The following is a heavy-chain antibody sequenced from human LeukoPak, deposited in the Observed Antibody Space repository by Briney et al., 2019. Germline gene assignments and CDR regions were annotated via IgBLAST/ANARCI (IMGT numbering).Heavy chain of an antibody. D-gene: IGHD5-18*01. CDR3: ARSSYSLFDY. CDR1: GYSISSGYY. Sequence: SETLSLTCTVSGYSISSGYYWGWIRQPPVKGLEWIGNIYHSGSTYYNPSLKSRVTFSVDTSKNQFSLKLSSVTAADTALYYCARSSYSLFDYWGHGTLVTVSS. CDR2: IYHSGST. V-gene: IGHV4-38-2*02. J-gene: IGHJ4*01.